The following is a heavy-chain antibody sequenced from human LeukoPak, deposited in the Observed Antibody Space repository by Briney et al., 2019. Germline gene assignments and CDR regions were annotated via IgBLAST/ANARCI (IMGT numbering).Heavy chain of an antibody. J-gene: IGHJ4*02. CDR1: GFTFSSYW. CDR2: IKSDVSST. D-gene: IGHD5-12*01. Sequence: AWSLRLSCEASGFTFSSYWMHWVRQGPGKGLVWVARIKSDVSSTDYADSVKGRFTISRDNAKNKLYLQMNSLRAEDTGVYYCTTIRPDYWGQGTLVTVSS. V-gene: IGHV3-74*01. CDR3: TTIRPDY.